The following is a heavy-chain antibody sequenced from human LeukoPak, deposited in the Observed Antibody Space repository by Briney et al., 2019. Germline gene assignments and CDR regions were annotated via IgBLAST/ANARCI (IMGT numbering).Heavy chain of an antibody. D-gene: IGHD6-6*01. CDR1: GYSFASYW. J-gene: IGHJ4*02. V-gene: IGHV5-51*01. CDR3: ARRYSSSSNGDY. CDR2: IYPGDSDT. Sequence: GESLKISCKGSGYSFASYWIGWVRQVPGKGLEWMGIIYPGDSDTRYSPSFQGQVTISADKSISTAYLQWSALKASDTAMYYCARRYSSSSNGDYWGQGTLVTVSS.